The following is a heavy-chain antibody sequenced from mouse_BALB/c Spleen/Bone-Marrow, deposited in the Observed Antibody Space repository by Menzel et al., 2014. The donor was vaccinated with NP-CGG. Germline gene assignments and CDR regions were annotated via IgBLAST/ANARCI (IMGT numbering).Heavy chain of an antibody. J-gene: IGHJ4*01. CDR1: GYSFTSYW. CDR2: IDPSDSET. V-gene: IGHV1S127*01. Sequence: QVQLQQSGPQLVRPGASVKISCKASGYSFTSYWMHWVKQRPGQGLEWIGMIDPSDSETRLNQKSKDKATLTVDKSSSTAYMQLSSPTSEDSAVYYCARDGITTATYYYAMDYWGQGTSVTVSS. CDR3: ARDGITTATYYYAMDY. D-gene: IGHD1-2*01.